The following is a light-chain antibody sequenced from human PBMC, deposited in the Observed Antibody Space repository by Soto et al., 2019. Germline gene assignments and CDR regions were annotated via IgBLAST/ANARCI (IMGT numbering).Light chain of an antibody. CDR2: AAS. J-gene: IGKJ5*01. CDR3: QQAYSLPFT. Sequence: DIQMTQSPSSVSASVGDRVTITCRASQDISIWLAWYQQKPGKAPNILLYAASSLQSGVPSRFSGSGSGTDFTRTTSCLQPEDFATYDCQQAYSLPFTFGQGTRLEIK. V-gene: IGKV1-12*01. CDR1: QDISIW.